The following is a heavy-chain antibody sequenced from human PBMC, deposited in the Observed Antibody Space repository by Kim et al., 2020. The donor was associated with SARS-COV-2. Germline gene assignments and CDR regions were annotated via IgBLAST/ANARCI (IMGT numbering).Heavy chain of an antibody. CDR2: IYSGGST. Sequence: GGSLRLSCAASGFTVSSNYMSWVRQAPGKGLEWVSVIYSGGSTYYADSVKGRFTISRDNSKNTLYLQMNSLRAEDTAVYYCARDLYYGSGSPFDYWGQGTLVTVSS. J-gene: IGHJ4*02. D-gene: IGHD3-10*01. CDR1: GFTVSSNY. V-gene: IGHV3-53*01. CDR3: ARDLYYGSGSPFDY.